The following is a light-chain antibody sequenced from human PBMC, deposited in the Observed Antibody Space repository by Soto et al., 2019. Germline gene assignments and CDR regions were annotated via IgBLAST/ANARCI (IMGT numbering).Light chain of an antibody. CDR2: DAS. CDR3: QQRSNWPPIT. CDR1: QSVNSY. J-gene: IGKJ5*01. Sequence: EIVLTQSPATLSLSPGERATLSCRASQSVNSYLAWYQQKPGQAPRLLIYDASNRATGIPARFSGSGSGTDLTLTISSLEPEDFAVYYCQQRSNWPPITFGQGTRLEIK. V-gene: IGKV3-11*01.